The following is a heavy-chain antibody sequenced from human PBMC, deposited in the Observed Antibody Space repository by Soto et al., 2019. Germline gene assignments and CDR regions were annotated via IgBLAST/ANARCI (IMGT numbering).Heavy chain of an antibody. Sequence: SETLSLTCNSSGGPLSSFYYSWIRQAPGKGLEWIGYIYYTGSTNYNPSLKSRVTMSVDTSKNQFSLKLTSVTAADTAVYFCAVTRGGAHPHDIWGQGTMVTVS. D-gene: IGHD2-21*02. V-gene: IGHV4-59*01. CDR2: IYYTGST. CDR3: AVTRGGAHPHDI. J-gene: IGHJ3*02. CDR1: GGPLSSFY.